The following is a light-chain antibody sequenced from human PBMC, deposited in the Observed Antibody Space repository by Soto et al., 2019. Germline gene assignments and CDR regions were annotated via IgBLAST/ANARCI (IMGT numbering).Light chain of an antibody. CDR3: QQYSSYPCT. CDR2: DAS. CDR1: QSISSW. J-gene: IGKJ1*01. Sequence: DIQMTQSPSTLSASVGDRVTITCRASQSISSWLAWYQQKPGKAPKLMIYDASSLQSGVPATFSGSGSGTEFTLTISSLQPDDFATYYCQQYSSYPCTFGQGTKVDIK. V-gene: IGKV1-5*01.